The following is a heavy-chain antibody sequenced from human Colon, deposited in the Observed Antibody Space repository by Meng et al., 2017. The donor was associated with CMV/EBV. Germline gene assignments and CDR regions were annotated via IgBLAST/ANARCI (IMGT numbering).Heavy chain of an antibody. CDR3: AREGPFIVVVPAAITHTPYYFDY. J-gene: IGHJ4*02. D-gene: IGHD2-2*01. Sequence: YMHWVRQAPGQGLEWMGRINPSGGGTIYAQQFQGRVTMTRDTSTSTAYMELSSLRSEDTAVYYCAREGPFIVVVPAAITHTPYYFDYWGQGTLVTVSS. CDR2: INPSGGGT. V-gene: IGHV1-46*01. CDR1: Y.